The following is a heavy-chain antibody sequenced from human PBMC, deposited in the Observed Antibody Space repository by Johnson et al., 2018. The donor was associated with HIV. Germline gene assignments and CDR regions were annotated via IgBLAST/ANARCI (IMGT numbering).Heavy chain of an antibody. Sequence: VQLVESGGGVVRPGESLRLSCVASGFTFDDYDMTWVRQAPGKGLEWVSGINWNGASPGYSDSVKGRFTISRDTAKNSLYLQMNGLTAEDSALYYCARATFYYDTSGYLTRPRAFDIWGQGTMVTVSS. CDR1: GFTFDDYD. D-gene: IGHD3-22*01. V-gene: IGHV3-20*04. J-gene: IGHJ3*02. CDR2: INWNGASP. CDR3: ARATFYYDTSGYLTRPRAFDI.